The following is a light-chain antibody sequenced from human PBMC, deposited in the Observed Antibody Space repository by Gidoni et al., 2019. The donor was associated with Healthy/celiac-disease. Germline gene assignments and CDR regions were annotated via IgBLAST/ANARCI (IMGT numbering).Light chain of an antibody. CDR2: WAS. CDR1: QSVLYSSNNKNY. Sequence: DIVMTQSRDPLAVSLGERATINCKSSQSVLYSSNNKNYLAWYQQKPGQPPKLLIYWASTRESGVPDRFSGSGSGTDFTLTISSLQAEDVAVYYCQQYYSTPCSFGQGTKLEIK. V-gene: IGKV4-1*01. CDR3: QQYYSTPCS. J-gene: IGKJ2*04.